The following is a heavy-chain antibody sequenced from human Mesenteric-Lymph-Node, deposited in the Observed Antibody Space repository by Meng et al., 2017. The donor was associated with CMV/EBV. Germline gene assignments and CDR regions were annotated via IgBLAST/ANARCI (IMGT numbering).Heavy chain of an antibody. CDR3: ARGLDRIDY. CDR2: INSDGSST. V-gene: IGHV3-74*01. CDR1: GFTFNTYS. J-gene: IGHJ4*02. Sequence: GESLKISCAASGFTFNTYSMDWVRQAPGKGLVWVSRINSDGSSTSYADSVKGRFTISRDNAKNTLYLQMNSLRAEDTAVYYCARGLDRIDYWGQGTLVTVSS. D-gene: IGHD1-1*01.